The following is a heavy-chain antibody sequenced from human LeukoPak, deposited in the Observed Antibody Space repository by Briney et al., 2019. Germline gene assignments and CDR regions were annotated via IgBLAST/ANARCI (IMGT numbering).Heavy chain of an antibody. D-gene: IGHD1-26*01. CDR3: ASYGRWGGATRVNWFDP. J-gene: IGHJ5*02. Sequence: ASVKVSCKASGGTFSSYAISWVRQAPGQGLEWMGGIIPIFGTANYAQKFQGRVTITADESTSTAYMELSSLRSEDTAVYYCASYGRWGGATRVNWFDPWGQGTLVTVSS. CDR1: GGTFSSYA. V-gene: IGHV1-69*13. CDR2: IIPIFGTA.